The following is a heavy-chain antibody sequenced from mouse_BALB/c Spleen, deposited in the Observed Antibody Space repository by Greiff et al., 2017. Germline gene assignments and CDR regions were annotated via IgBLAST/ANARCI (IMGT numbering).Heavy chain of an antibody. V-gene: IGHV1S81*02. J-gene: IGHJ2*01. Sequence: QVQLQQPGAELVKPGASVKLSCKASGYTFTSYWMHWVKQRPGQGLEWIGEINPSNGRTNYTDKFKSKATLTVDKSPSTAYMQLSSLTSEDSAVYYCARSMAYDYGYFDYGGQGTTLTVPS. CDR1: GYTFTSYW. CDR2: INPSNGRT. CDR3: ARSMAYDYGYFDY. D-gene: IGHD2-4*01.